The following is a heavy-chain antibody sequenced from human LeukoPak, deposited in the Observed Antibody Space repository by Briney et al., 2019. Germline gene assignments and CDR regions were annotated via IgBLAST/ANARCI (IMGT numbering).Heavy chain of an antibody. D-gene: IGHD3-10*01. CDR1: GGTFSSYA. CDR3: ARGGVMIWFGELFLNWFDP. Sequence: ASVKVSCKASGGTFSSYAISWVRQAPGQGLEWMGGIIPIFGTANYAQKFQGRVTITTDESTSTAYMELSSLRSEDTAVYYCARGGVMIWFGELFLNWFDPWGQGTLVTVSS. CDR2: IIPIFGTA. V-gene: IGHV1-69*05. J-gene: IGHJ5*02.